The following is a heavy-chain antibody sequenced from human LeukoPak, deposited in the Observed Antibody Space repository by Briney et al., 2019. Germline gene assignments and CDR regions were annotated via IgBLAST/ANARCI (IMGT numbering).Heavy chain of an antibody. CDR2: INHSGST. J-gene: IGHJ6*02. Sequence: PSETLSLTCAVYGGSFSGYYWSWIRQPPGKGLEWIGEINHSGSTNYNPSLKSRVTISVDTSKNQFSLKLSSVTAADTAVYYCARGRRQRALYYYYYYGMDVWGQGTTVTVSS. D-gene: IGHD6-25*01. CDR1: GGSFSGYY. V-gene: IGHV4-34*01. CDR3: ARGRRQRALYYYYYYGMDV.